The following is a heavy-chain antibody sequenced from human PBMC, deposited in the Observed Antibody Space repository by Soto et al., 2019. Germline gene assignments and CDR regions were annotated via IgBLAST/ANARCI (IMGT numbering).Heavy chain of an antibody. CDR2: IKSKTDGGTT. Sequence: GGSLRLSCAASGFTFSNAWMNWVRQAPGKGLEWVGRIKSKTDGGTTDYAAPVKGRFTISRDDSKNTLYLQMNSLKTEDTAVYYCAKDHQLWPSVLDYWGQGTLVTVSS. J-gene: IGHJ4*02. D-gene: IGHD5-18*01. CDR3: AKDHQLWPSVLDY. V-gene: IGHV3-15*07. CDR1: GFTFSNAW.